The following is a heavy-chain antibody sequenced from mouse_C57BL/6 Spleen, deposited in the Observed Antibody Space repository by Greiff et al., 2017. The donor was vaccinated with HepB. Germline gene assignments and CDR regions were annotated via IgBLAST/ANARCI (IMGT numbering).Heavy chain of an antibody. CDR3: ARPAYGSSYGYFDV. CDR1: GYTFTSYG. Sequence: VKLQQSGAELARPGASVKLSCKASGYTFTSYGISWVKQRTGQGLEWIGEIYPRSGNTYYNEKFKGKATLTADKSSSTAYMERRSLTSEDSAVYFCARPAYGSSYGYFDVWGTGTTVTVSS. CDR2: IYPRSGNT. V-gene: IGHV1-81*01. D-gene: IGHD1-1*01. J-gene: IGHJ1*03.